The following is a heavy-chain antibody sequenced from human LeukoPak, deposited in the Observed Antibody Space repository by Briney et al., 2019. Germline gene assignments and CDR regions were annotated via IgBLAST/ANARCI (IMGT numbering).Heavy chain of an antibody. CDR2: INHSGST. V-gene: IGHV4-34*01. D-gene: IGHD6-6*01. J-gene: IGHJ4*02. Sequence: SETLSLTCAVYGVSFSGHYWSWIRQPPGKGLEWIGEINHSGSTNYNPSLKSRVTISVDTSKNQFSLNLSSVTAAGTAVYYCAKTPTAFVRGGYYFDYWGQGTLVTVSS. CDR3: AKTPTAFVRGGYYFDY. CDR1: GVSFSGHY.